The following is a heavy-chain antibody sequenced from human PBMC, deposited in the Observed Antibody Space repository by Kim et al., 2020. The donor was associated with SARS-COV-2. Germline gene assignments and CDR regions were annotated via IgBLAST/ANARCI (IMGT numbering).Heavy chain of an antibody. CDR1: GGSFSGYY. V-gene: IGHV4-34*01. CDR2: INHSGST. Sequence: SETLSLTCAVYGGSFSGYYWSWIRQPPGKGLEWIGEINHSGSTNYNPSLKSRVTISVDTSKNQFSLKLSSVTAADTAVYYCARGVRGVAVAGTEYFDYWGQGTLVTVSS. J-gene: IGHJ4*02. D-gene: IGHD6-19*01. CDR3: ARGVRGVAVAGTEYFDY.